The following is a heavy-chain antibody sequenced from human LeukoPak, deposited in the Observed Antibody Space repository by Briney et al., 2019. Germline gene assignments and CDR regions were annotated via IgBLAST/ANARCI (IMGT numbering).Heavy chain of an antibody. CDR2: IYYSGST. J-gene: IGHJ3*02. D-gene: IGHD2-15*01. CDR1: GGSISSSSYY. V-gene: IGHV4-39*01. CDR3: ARQRGSPDDAFDI. Sequence: SETLSLTCTVSGGSISSSSYYWGWIRQPPGKGLEWIGSIYYSGSTYYNPSLKSRVTISVDTSKNQFSLKLSSVTAADTAVYYCARQRGSPDDAFDIWGQGTMVTVSS.